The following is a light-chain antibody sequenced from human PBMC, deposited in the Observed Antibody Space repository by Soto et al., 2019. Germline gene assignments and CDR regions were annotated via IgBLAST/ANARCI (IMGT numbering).Light chain of an antibody. V-gene: IGLV2-23*01. CDR1: SRDVGTYTL. Sequence: QSALTQPASVSGSPGQSITIPCTGTSRDVGTYTLVSWYQHYPGKAPKLIIYEGSKRPSGVSNRFSASKTGRTASLTISGRQPEDEADYYCCSYAGSSSVVFGGGTKLTVL. CDR3: CSYAGSSSVV. CDR2: EGS. J-gene: IGLJ2*01.